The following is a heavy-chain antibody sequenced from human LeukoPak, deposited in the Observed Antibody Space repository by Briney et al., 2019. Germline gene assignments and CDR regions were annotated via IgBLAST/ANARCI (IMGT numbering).Heavy chain of an antibody. Sequence: GGSLRLSCAASGFTFSDFYMSWIRQAPGKGLEWVSYISSSGSIKYYADAVKGRLTISRDNANNLLYLQMHSLGAEDTAVYYCARPDRTWYYYGMDVWGQGNTVTVSS. CDR1: GFTFSDFY. V-gene: IGHV3-11*01. CDR2: ISSSGSIK. CDR3: ARPDRTWYYYGMDV. J-gene: IGHJ6*02.